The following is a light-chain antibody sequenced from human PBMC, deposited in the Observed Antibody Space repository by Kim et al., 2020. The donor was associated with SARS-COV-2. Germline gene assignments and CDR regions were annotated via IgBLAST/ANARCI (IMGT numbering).Light chain of an antibody. J-gene: IGLJ2*01. CDR1: KVGDKY. Sequence: VPPGKTASITCSGDKVGDKYACWYQQKPGQSPVLVIYQDSKRPSGIHERFSGSNSGNTATLTIGGTQAMDEADYYGQAWDSSTVVFGGGTQLTVL. CDR3: QAWDSSTVV. V-gene: IGLV3-1*01. CDR2: QDS.